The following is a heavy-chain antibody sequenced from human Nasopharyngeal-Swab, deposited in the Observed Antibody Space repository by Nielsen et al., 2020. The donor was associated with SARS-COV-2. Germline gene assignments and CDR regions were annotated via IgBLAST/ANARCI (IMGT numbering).Heavy chain of an antibody. D-gene: IGHD4-11*01. Sequence: GGSLRLSCAASGFTFDDYAMHWVRQAPGKGLEWVSGISWNSGSIGYADSVKGRFTISRDNAKNSLYLQMNSLRAEDTALYYCANGWPLDDYSNYGYWGKGTTVTVSS. CDR3: ANGWPLDDYSNYGY. CDR1: GFTFDDYA. J-gene: IGHJ6*04. V-gene: IGHV3-9*01. CDR2: ISWNSGSI.